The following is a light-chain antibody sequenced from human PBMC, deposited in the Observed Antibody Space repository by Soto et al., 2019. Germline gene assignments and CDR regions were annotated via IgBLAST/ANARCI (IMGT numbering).Light chain of an antibody. CDR3: SSYTSSSTIYV. CDR2: DVT. CDR1: SSDVGDNNY. V-gene: IGLV2-14*01. J-gene: IGLJ1*01. Sequence: QSVLTQPDSVSGSPGQSITISCTGTSSDVGDNNYVSWYQQHPGKAPKLMIYDVTHRPSGISNRFSGSKSGNTASLTISGLQAEDEADYYCSSYTSSSTIYVFGTGTKLTLL.